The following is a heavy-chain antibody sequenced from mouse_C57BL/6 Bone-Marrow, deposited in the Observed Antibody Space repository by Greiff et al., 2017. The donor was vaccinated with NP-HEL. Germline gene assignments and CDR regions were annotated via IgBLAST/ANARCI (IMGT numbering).Heavy chain of an antibody. Sequence: QVQLKESGPGILQSSQTLRLTCSFSGFSLRTSGMGVSWIRQPSGKGLEWLAHISWADDKRYNPSLKSRLTISKDTSRNQVFLKITSVDTADTATYYCARRQGPVVDLYWYFDVWGTGTTVTVSS. V-gene: IGHV8-12*01. CDR3: ARRQGPVVDLYWYFDV. CDR1: GFSLRTSGMG. CDR2: ISWADDK. J-gene: IGHJ1*03. D-gene: IGHD1-1*01.